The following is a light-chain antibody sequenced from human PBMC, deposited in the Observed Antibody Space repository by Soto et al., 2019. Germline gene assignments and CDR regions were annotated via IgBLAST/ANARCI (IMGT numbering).Light chain of an antibody. CDR2: EAS. V-gene: IGKV1-5*03. Sequence: DIQMTQSPSTLSAFVGDRVTITCRASQSVSNYLAWYQQKPGKAPKLLIYEASSLEGGVPSRFSGSGSGTEFTLTISSLQPDDFATYFCQHYSYYSAWTFAQGTKVEIK. CDR1: QSVSNY. CDR3: QHYSYYSAWT. J-gene: IGKJ1*01.